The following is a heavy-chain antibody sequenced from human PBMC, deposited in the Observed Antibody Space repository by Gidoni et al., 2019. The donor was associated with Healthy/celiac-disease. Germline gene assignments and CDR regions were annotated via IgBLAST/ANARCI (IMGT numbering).Heavy chain of an antibody. J-gene: IGHJ6*02. D-gene: IGHD2-15*01. CDR2: IKQDGSEK. CDR1: GFTFSSYW. Sequence: EVQLVESGGGLVQPGGSLRLSCAASGFTFSSYWMSWVRQAPGKGLEWVANIKQDGSEKYYVDSVKGRFTISRDNAKNSLYLQMNSLRAEDTAVYYCARDTVKGRVVGPSYYYYYGMDVWGQGTTVTVSS. CDR3: ARDTVKGRVVGPSYYYYYGMDV. V-gene: IGHV3-7*01.